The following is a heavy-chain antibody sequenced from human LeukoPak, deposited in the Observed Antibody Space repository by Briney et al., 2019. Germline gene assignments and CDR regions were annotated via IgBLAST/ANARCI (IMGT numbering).Heavy chain of an antibody. V-gene: IGHV1-69*10. D-gene: IGHD6-6*01. CDR2: FFPALGTS. Sequence: ASVKVSCKASGGTLSNFGINWVRQAPGLGLEWMGRFFPALGTSTYAERFQGRVTMTRDTSTTTVYMELSSPRSEDTAVYYCARDQAARPGYFDYWGQGTLVTVSS. CDR3: ARDQAARPGYFDY. J-gene: IGHJ4*02. CDR1: GGTLSNFG.